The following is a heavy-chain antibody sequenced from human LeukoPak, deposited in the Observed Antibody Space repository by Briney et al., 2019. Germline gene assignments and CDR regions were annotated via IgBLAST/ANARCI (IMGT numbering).Heavy chain of an antibody. Sequence: GGSLRLSCAASGFTFSRYGMHWVRQAPGKGLEWVAVIWYDETNKYHADSVKGRFTISRDNSKNTLYLQMNSLRAEDTAVYYCARAGSGWYFDYWGQGTLVAVSS. D-gene: IGHD6-19*01. CDR1: GFTFSRYG. J-gene: IGHJ4*02. CDR2: IWYDETNK. V-gene: IGHV3-33*01. CDR3: ARAGSGWYFDY.